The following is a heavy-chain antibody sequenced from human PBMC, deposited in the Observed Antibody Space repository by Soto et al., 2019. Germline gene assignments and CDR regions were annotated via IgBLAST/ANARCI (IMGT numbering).Heavy chain of an antibody. CDR2: ISNDGSSE. V-gene: IGHV3-30-3*01. CDR3: VRDSGANYGTFWYFDL. CDR1: GFSFNFYA. D-gene: IGHD5-18*01. J-gene: IGHJ2*01. Sequence: QVQLVESGGGVVQPGRSLRISCAATGFSFNFYAMYWVRQAPGKGLGWVAMISNDGSSENYADSVRGRFIISRDNSKKTLFLQMMSLRPEDTATYYCVRDSGANYGTFWYFDLWGRGTLVTVSS.